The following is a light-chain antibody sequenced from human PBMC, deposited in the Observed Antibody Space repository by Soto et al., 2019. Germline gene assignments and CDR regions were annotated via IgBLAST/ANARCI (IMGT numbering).Light chain of an antibody. Sequence: QSVLTQPASVSGSPGQSITISCTGTSSDVGAYNFVSWHQQHPGKAPKLMIYNAYDRPSGISYRFSGSKSGNTASLTISGFQGEDEADYYCSAYTVSRTYVFGTGTKVTVL. CDR1: SSDVGAYNF. J-gene: IGLJ1*01. CDR2: NAY. CDR3: SAYTVSRTYV. V-gene: IGLV2-14*03.